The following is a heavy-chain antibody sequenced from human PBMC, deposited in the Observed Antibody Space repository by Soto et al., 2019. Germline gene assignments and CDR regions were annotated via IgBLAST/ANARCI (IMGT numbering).Heavy chain of an antibody. Sequence: SETLSLTCTVSGGSISSSSYYWGWIRQPPGKGLEWIGSIYYSGSTYYNPSLKSRVTISVDTSKNQFSLKLSSVTAADTAVYYCARRTVTKQMYYFDYWGQGTLVTVSS. CDR1: GGSISSSSYY. D-gene: IGHD4-17*01. V-gene: IGHV4-39*01. CDR3: ARRTVTKQMYYFDY. CDR2: IYYSGST. J-gene: IGHJ4*02.